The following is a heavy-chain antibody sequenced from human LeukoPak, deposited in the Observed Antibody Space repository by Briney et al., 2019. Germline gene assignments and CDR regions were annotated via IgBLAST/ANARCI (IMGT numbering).Heavy chain of an antibody. CDR3: ARCNLTGYSYFDY. Sequence: PSETLSLTCTVSGGSISSYYWSWIRQPPGKGLEWLGYIYYSGSTNYNPSLKSRVTISVDTSKNQFSLKLSSVTAADTAVYYCARCNLTGYSYFDYWGQGTLVTVSS. D-gene: IGHD3-9*01. J-gene: IGHJ4*02. CDR2: IYYSGST. CDR1: GGSISSYY. V-gene: IGHV4-59*01.